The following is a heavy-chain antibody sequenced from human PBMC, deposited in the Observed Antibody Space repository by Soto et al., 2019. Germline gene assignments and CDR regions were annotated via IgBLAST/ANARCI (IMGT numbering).Heavy chain of an antibody. CDR3: ARELRYYDFWSGYYTGSSYGMDV. J-gene: IGHJ6*02. CDR2: IYYSGST. D-gene: IGHD3-3*01. Sequence: SETLSLTCTVSGGSISSYYWSWIRQPPGKGLEWIGYIYYSGSTNYNPSLKSRVTISVDTSKNQFSLKLSSVTAADTAVYYCARELRYYDFWSGYYTGSSYGMDVWGQGTTVTVSS. CDR1: GGSISSYY. V-gene: IGHV4-59*01.